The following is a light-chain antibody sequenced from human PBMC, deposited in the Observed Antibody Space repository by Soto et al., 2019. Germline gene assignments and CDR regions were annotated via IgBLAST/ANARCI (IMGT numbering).Light chain of an antibody. V-gene: IGKV1-5*01. J-gene: IGKJ1*01. CDR3: KQYEKYST. Sequence: IQMTQSPSNLSASVGDTVTITCRASQSISASLAWYQKKIGKAPKLLIYDVSTLQGGVPSRFSGSGSGTEFTLTVTSLQPDEFATYFCKQYEKYSTVGQGPKVDVK. CDR1: QSISAS. CDR2: DVS.